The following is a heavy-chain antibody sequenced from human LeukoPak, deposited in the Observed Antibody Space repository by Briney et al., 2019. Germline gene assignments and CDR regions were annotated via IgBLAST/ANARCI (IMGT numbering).Heavy chain of an antibody. CDR2: ISGGGDIT. CDR1: GFNFANLA. CDR3: VREDTPATSNY. V-gene: IGHV3-23*01. J-gene: IGHJ4*02. D-gene: IGHD2-15*01. Sequence: GGSLRLSCAGSGFNFANLAMMWVRQTPGQGLEWGSAISGGGDITYYAVSVTGRFTISRDNSKDTLFLQMHSLRPGDTAVYYCVREDTPATSNYWGQGTLVTISS.